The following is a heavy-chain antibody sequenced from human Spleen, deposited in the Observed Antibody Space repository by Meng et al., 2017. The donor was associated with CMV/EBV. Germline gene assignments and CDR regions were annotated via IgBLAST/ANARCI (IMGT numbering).Heavy chain of an antibody. CDR2: ISPNSGGI. J-gene: IGHJ6*02. CDR3: ARDPYYTNYLYYYGMDV. V-gene: IGHV1-2*02. CDR1: GYTSAGFY. Sequence: ASVKVSCKASGYTSAGFYMHWVRQAPGQGLDWMGWISPNSGGINYAQKFQGRVTMTRDTSISTFYTELSGLRSDDTAVYYCARDPYYTNYLYYYGMDVWGQGTTVTVSS. D-gene: IGHD4-11*01.